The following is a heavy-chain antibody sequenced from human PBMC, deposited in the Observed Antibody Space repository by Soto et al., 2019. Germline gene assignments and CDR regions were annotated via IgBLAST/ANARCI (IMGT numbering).Heavy chain of an antibody. D-gene: IGHD3-10*01. CDR3: TRAGRFPRSWFDP. Sequence: KSSETLSLTCGVYGGSFRNYYWIWVRQPPGKGLEWIGEVNHSGEATYNPSLQSRVTISLDTSNNHFSLKMTSLTAADTALYFCTRAGRFPRSWFDPWGQGTQVTVSS. J-gene: IGHJ5*02. CDR1: GGSFRNYY. V-gene: IGHV4-34*01. CDR2: VNHSGEA.